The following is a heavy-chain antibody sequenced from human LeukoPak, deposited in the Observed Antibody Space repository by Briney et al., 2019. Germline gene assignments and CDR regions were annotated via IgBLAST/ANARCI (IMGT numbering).Heavy chain of an antibody. CDR1: GGSFSGYY. Sequence: PSETLSLTCAVYGGSFSGYYWSWIRQPPGKGLEWIGEINHSGSTNYNPSLKSRVTISVDTSKNQFSLKLSSVTAADTAVYYCARVPPASYYYDSSGYRALGYYYYMDVWGKGTTVTVSS. CDR3: ARVPPASYYYDSSGYRALGYYYYMDV. J-gene: IGHJ6*03. CDR2: INHSGST. V-gene: IGHV4-34*01. D-gene: IGHD3-22*01.